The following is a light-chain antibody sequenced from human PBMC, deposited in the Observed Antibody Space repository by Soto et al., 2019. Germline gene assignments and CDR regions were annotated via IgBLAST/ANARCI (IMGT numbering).Light chain of an antibody. CDR1: QSVSTY. J-gene: IGKJ2*01. V-gene: IGKV3-15*01. CDR3: QQYDSWPPSYT. Sequence: EIVMTQAPATLSVSLGYRATLSCRASQSVSTYLAWYQQKPGQAPRLLIYGASTRATGIPARFSGSGSETDFPLTISSLQSEDFAVYYCQQYDSWPPSYTFGQGTNLEI. CDR2: GAS.